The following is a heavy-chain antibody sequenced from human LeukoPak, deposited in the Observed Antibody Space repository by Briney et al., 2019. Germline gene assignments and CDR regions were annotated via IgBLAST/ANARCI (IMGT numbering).Heavy chain of an antibody. CDR2: IYEGETT. CDR3: ASNWSDFDY. Sequence: SETLSLTCTVSGHFITTGHYWGWARQPPGKGLEWIGSIYEGETTYYNPSLKTRLTISLDRSKNQFSLKLSSVTAADTAVYYCASNWSDFDYWGPGILVTVSS. D-gene: IGHD1-1*01. CDR1: GHFITTGHY. V-gene: IGHV4-38-2*02. J-gene: IGHJ4*02.